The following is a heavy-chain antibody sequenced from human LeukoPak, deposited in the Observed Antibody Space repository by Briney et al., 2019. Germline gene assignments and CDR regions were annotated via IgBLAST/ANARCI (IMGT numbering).Heavy chain of an antibody. Sequence: PGGSLRLSCAASGFTFSSYSMNWVRQAPGKGLEWVSSISSSSSYIYYADSVKGRFTISRDNAKNSLYLQMNSLRAEDTAVYYCARGRTSDTVAGTLTDAFGIWGQGTMVTVSS. CDR1: GFTFSSYS. D-gene: IGHD6-19*01. V-gene: IGHV3-21*01. CDR3: ARGRTSDTVAGTLTDAFGI. CDR2: ISSSSSYI. J-gene: IGHJ3*02.